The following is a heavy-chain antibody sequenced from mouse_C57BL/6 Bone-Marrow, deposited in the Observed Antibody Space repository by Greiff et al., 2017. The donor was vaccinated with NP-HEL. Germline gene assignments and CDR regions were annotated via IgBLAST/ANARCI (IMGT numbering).Heavy chain of an antibody. J-gene: IGHJ3*01. Sequence: QVQLQQSGAELVRPGASVKLSCKASGYTFTDYYINWVKQRPGQGLEWIARIYPGSGNTYYHEKFKGKATLTAEKSSSTAYMQLSSLTSEDSAVYFCARGCYGSSYSWFAYWGQGTLVTVSA. CDR2: IYPGSGNT. D-gene: IGHD1-1*01. CDR3: ARGCYGSSYSWFAY. V-gene: IGHV1-76*01. CDR1: GYTFTDYY.